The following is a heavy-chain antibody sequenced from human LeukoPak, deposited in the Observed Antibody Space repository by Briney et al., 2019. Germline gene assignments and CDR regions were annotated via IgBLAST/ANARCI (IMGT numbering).Heavy chain of an antibody. CDR3: AKDWRRGYSYGFDY. Sequence: GGSLRLSCAATGFTFSSYVMSWVRQAPGKGLEWVSAISGSGGSTYYADSVKGRFTISRDNSKNTLYLQMNSLRAEDTAVYYCAKDWRRGYSYGFDYWGQGTLVTVSS. V-gene: IGHV3-23*01. D-gene: IGHD5-18*01. CDR1: GFTFSSYV. CDR2: ISGSGGST. J-gene: IGHJ4*02.